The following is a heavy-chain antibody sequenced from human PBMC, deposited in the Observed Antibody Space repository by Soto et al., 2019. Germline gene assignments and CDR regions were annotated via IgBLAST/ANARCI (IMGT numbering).Heavy chain of an antibody. J-gene: IGHJ6*03. CDR2: IYYSGST. CDR1: GGSVSSGSYY. D-gene: IGHD3-16*02. CDR3: ARGTVYDYIWGSYRNPYYYYYYMDV. Sequence: SETLSLTCTVSGGSVSSGSYYWSWIRQPPGKGLEWIGYIYYSGSTNYNPSLKSRVTISVDTSKNQFSLKLSSVTAADTAVYYCARGTVYDYIWGSYRNPYYYYYYMDVWGKGTTVTVSS. V-gene: IGHV4-61*01.